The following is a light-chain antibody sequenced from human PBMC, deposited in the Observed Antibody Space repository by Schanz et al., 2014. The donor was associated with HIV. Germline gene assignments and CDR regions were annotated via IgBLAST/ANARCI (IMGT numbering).Light chain of an antibody. V-gene: IGKV3-20*01. CDR3: QHYGGS. Sequence: EIVMTQSPGTLSVSPGERGTLSCRASQSVGSNYLAWYQQKPGQAPTLLIYGASNRAAGIPDRFSGSGSGTDFTLTISRLEPEDFAVYYCQHYGGSFGPGTKVDSK. CDR1: QSVGSNY. CDR2: GAS. J-gene: IGKJ3*01.